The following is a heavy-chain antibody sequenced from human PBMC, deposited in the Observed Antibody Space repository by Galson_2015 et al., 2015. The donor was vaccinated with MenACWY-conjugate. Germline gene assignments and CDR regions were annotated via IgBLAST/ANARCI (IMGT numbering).Heavy chain of an antibody. CDR3: ARALAQYYYDSSGYYRLYYYGMDV. CDR2: ISSSSSTI. CDR1: GFTFSSYS. J-gene: IGHJ6*02. D-gene: IGHD3-22*01. Sequence: SLRLSCAASGFTFSSYSMNWVRQAPGKGLEWVSYISSSSSTIYYADSVKGRFTISRDNAKNSLYLQMNSLRAEDTAVYYCARALAQYYYDSSGYYRLYYYGMDVWGQGTTVTVSS. V-gene: IGHV3-48*04.